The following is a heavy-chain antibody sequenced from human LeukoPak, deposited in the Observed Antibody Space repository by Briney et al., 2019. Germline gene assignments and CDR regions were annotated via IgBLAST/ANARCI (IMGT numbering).Heavy chain of an antibody. V-gene: IGHV3-23*01. D-gene: IGHD2-15*01. CDR1: GFTFSTYG. J-gene: IGHJ6*03. CDR2: VSSTGGTT. CDR3: AKNGDRGAFCSGGTCYPYYYYMDV. Sequence: GGTLRLSCAASGFTFSTYGMSWVRQAPGKGLEWVSAVSSTGGTTYYADSVKGRFTISRDNSKNTLFLQINSLRAEDTGVYYCAKNGDRGAFCSGGTCYPYYYYMDVWGKGTTVTISS.